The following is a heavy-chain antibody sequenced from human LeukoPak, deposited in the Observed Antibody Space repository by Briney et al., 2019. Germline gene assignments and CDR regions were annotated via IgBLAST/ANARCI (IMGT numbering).Heavy chain of an antibody. CDR3: ARAGADSDY. Sequence: SETLSLTCAVSGGSFSGYYWSWIRQPPGKGLEWIGEINHSGSTNYNPSLKSRVTISVDTSKNQFSLKLSSVTAADTAVYYCARAGADSDYWGQGTLVTVSS. CDR1: GGSFSGYY. V-gene: IGHV4-34*01. D-gene: IGHD1-26*01. J-gene: IGHJ4*02. CDR2: INHSGST.